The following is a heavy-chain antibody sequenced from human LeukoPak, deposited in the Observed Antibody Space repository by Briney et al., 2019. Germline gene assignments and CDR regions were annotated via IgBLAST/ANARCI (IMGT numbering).Heavy chain of an antibody. CDR1: GFTFSTYG. Sequence: GGSLRLSCAASGFTFSTYGMHWVRQAPGKGLEWVAVISYDGSNEYYADSVKGRFTISRDNSKNTPYLQMSSLRAEDTAVYYCAKEFNRGLPDYWGQGTLVTVPS. CDR3: AKEFNRGLPDY. J-gene: IGHJ4*02. D-gene: IGHD2-21*01. V-gene: IGHV3-30*18. CDR2: ISYDGSNE.